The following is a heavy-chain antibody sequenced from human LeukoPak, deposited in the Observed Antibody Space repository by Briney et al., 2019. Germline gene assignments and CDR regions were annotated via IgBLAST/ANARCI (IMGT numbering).Heavy chain of an antibody. V-gene: IGHV3-7*01. CDR1: GFTFSNSW. CDR2: IKADGSQK. CDR3: AELGITMIGGV. Sequence: GGSLRLSCAASGFTFSNSWMSWVRQAPERGLEWVANIKADGSQKDYVDSMKGRFTVSRDNAKNSLYLKMNSMRAEDTAVYYCAELGITMIGGVWGKGTTVTISS. J-gene: IGHJ6*04. D-gene: IGHD3-10*02.